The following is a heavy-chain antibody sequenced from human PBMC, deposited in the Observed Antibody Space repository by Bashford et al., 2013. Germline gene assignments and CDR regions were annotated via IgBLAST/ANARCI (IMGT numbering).Heavy chain of an antibody. CDR2: IYYSGST. J-gene: IGHJ4*02. CDR1: GGSISSGTYY. CDR3: ARDQGGTGTLDY. D-gene: IGHD1-1*01. V-gene: IGHV4-31*03. Sequence: SSETLSLTCTVSGGSISSGTYYWTWIRQHPGKGLEWIGYIYYSGSTYYADSVKGRFTISRDNSKNTLYLQMNSLRAEDTAVYYCARDQGGTGTLDYWGQGTLVTVSS.